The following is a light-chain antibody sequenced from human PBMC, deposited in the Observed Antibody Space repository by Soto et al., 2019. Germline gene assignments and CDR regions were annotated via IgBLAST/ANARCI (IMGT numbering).Light chain of an antibody. J-gene: IGKJ2*01. CDR2: GAS. CDR3: QQYGSSPSYT. CDR1: QSVSSSSY. V-gene: IGKV3-20*01. Sequence: EIVLTQSPGTLSLSPGERATLSCRASQSVSSSSYLAWYQQKPGQAPRLLIYGASSSATGIPDRFSGSGSATDFTLTISRLEPEDFAVYYCQQYGSSPSYTFGQGTKLEIK.